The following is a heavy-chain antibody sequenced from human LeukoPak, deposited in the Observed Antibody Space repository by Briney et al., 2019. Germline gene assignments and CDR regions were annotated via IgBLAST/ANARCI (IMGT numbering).Heavy chain of an antibody. J-gene: IGHJ3*02. V-gene: IGHV5-51*01. CDR3: ARSSYYYDSSGYENDAFDI. CDR2: IYPGDSDT. D-gene: IGHD3-22*01. Sequence: GESLKISCKGSGYSFTSYWIGWVRQMPGKGLEWMGIIYPGDSDTRYSPSFQGQVTISADKSIGTAYLQWSSLKASDTAMYYCARSSYYYDSSGYENDAFDIWGQGTMVTVSS. CDR1: GYSFTSYW.